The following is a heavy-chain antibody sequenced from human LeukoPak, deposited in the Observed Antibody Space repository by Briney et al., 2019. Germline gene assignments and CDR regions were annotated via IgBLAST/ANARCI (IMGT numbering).Heavy chain of an antibody. V-gene: IGHV5-51*01. CDR1: GYSFTSFW. CDR3: ARLSDASGPKDC. D-gene: IGHD6-19*01. CDR2: IYPGDSDT. Sequence: GESLKISCKASGYSFTSFWIGWVRQMPGKGLEWMGIIYPGDSDTRYSPSFQGQVTVSADKSISTAYLQLSSLKASDTAMYYCARLSDASGPKDCWGQGTLVTVSS. J-gene: IGHJ4*02.